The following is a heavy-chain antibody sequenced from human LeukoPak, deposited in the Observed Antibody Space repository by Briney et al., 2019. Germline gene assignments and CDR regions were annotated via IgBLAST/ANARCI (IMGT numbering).Heavy chain of an antibody. J-gene: IGHJ4*02. CDR1: GYTFTSYA. D-gene: IGHD6-13*01. V-gene: IGHV1-8*01. CDR3: ARGPRSSSWYGIPFDY. CDR2: MNPNSGYT. Sequence: ASVKVSCKASGYTFTSYAINWVREATGQGLEWMGRMNPNSGYTAYAQRFQGRVTMTRNTSISTAYMELRSLRSEDTAVYYCARGPRSSSWYGIPFDYWGQGTLVTVSS.